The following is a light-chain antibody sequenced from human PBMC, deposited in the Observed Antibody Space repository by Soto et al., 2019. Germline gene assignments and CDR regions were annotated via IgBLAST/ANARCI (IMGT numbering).Light chain of an antibody. Sequence: DIQMTQSPSTLSASVGDRVTITCRASQSISSWLAWYQKKPGKAPKLLIYDASSLEIGVPSRFSGSGPGTGFPPPVISPQPDDCATYSCQQYYSYSVTFGQGTKVEIK. CDR1: QSISSW. CDR2: DAS. J-gene: IGKJ1*01. CDR3: QQYYSYSVT. V-gene: IGKV1-5*01.